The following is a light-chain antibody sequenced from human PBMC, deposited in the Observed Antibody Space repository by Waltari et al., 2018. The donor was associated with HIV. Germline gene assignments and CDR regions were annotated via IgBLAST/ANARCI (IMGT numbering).Light chain of an antibody. Sequence: DIQMTQSPSSVSGSVGDRVTLNCRASQDISNSLAWYQQRPGKAPKLLIYYASNLQTGVPSRFSGGGSGTDFTLTISSLQPEDFATYYCQQASFFPLTFGPGTKVEVK. CDR2: YAS. J-gene: IGKJ3*01. V-gene: IGKV1-12*01. CDR3: QQASFFPLT. CDR1: QDISNS.